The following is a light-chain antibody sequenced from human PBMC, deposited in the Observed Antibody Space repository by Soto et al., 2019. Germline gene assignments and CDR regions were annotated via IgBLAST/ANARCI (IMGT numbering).Light chain of an antibody. V-gene: IGLV2-8*01. CDR3: SSYAGNNIWV. Sequence: QSALTQPPSASGSPGQSVTISCTGTSSDVGGYNFVSWYQQHPGKAPKRMIYEVTKGPSGVPDRFSGSKSGNTASLTVSGLQPEDEAAYYCSSYAGNNIWVFGGGTKLTVL. CDR2: EVT. J-gene: IGLJ3*02. CDR1: SSDVGGYNF.